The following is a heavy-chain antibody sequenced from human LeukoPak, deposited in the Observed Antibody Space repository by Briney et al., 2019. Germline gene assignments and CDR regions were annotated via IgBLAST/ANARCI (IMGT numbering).Heavy chain of an antibody. V-gene: IGHV3-7*03. CDR1: GFTFSSYW. D-gene: IGHD2-15*01. CDR3: ARIASRPLLLNYYYYYGMDV. J-gene: IGHJ6*02. CDR2: IKQDASEK. Sequence: WGSLKLSCAASGFTFSSYWMSWVRQAPGKGLEWVANIKQDASEKYYVDSVKGRFTISRDNAKNSLYLQMNSLRAEDTAVYYCARIASRPLLLNYYYYYGMDVWGQGTTVTVSS.